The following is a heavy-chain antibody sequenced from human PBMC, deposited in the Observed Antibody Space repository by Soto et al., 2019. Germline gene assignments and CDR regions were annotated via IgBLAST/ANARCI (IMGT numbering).Heavy chain of an antibody. Sequence: GGSLRLSCAASGFTFDDYAMHWVRQAPGKGLEWVSGISWNSGSIGYADSVKGRFTISRDNAKNSLYLQMNSLRAEDTALYYCAKDISGYYDSSGYYSFDYWGQGTPVTVSS. J-gene: IGHJ4*02. CDR2: ISWNSGSI. V-gene: IGHV3-9*01. CDR3: AKDISGYYDSSGYYSFDY. CDR1: GFTFDDYA. D-gene: IGHD3-22*01.